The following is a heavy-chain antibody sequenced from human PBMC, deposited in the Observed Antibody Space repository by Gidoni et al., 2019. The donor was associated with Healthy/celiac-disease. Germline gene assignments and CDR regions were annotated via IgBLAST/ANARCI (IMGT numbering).Heavy chain of an antibody. CDR1: GFTFSSSG. Sequence: QVALVESGGGVVQPGRSLRLSCAASGFTFSSSGMHWVRQAPGKGLEWVAVISYDGSNKYYADSVKGRFTIARDNSKNTLYLQMNSLRAEDTAVYYCAKDYSSGPGRYDAFDIWGQGTMVTVSS. D-gene: IGHD6-19*01. J-gene: IGHJ3*02. CDR3: AKDYSSGPGRYDAFDI. CDR2: ISYDGSNK. V-gene: IGHV3-30*18.